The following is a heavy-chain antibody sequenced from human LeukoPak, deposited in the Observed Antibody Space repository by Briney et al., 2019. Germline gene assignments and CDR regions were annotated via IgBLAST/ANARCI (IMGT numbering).Heavy chain of an antibody. J-gene: IGHJ3*02. V-gene: IGHV3-53*01. CDR3: ARAYYYDSSGSPIWAFDI. CDR1: GFTVSSNY. CDR2: IYSGGST. D-gene: IGHD3-22*01. Sequence: GGSLRLSCAASGFTVSSNYMSWVRQAPGKGLEWVSVIYSGGSTYHADSVKGRFTISRDNAKNSLYLQMNSLRAEDTAVYYCARAYYYDSSGSPIWAFDIWGQGTMVTVSS.